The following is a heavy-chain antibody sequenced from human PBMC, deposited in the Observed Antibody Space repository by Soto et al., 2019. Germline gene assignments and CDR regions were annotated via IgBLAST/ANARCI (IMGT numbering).Heavy chain of an antibody. CDR1: GGTFSSHT. V-gene: IGHV1-69*08. CDR2: IIPALGTA. J-gene: IGHJ2*01. D-gene: IGHD4-17*01. Sequence: QDQLVQSGAEVKKPGSSVKVSCKASGGTFSSHTFSWVRQAPGQGLEWMGRIIPALGTATYAQKFQGRVTITADESATTVDMELNSLRSEDTAVYYCARPDFGDYWYFDLCGLGTLVTVTS. CDR3: ARPDFGDYWYFDL.